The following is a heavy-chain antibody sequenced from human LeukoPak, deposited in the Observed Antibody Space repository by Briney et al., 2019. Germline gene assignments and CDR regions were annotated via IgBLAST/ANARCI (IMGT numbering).Heavy chain of an antibody. CDR1: GFTFSTFS. CDR3: APGHYTNS. Sequence: SGGSLRLSCTASGFTFSTFSMNWVRQAPGKGLEWVSSISGTSDYINYADSVKGRFTISRDNAKNSLFLQMNSLRVEDTAVYYCAPGHYTNSWAQGTLVTVSS. D-gene: IGHD2-2*02. J-gene: IGHJ4*02. CDR2: ISGTSDYI. V-gene: IGHV3-21*01.